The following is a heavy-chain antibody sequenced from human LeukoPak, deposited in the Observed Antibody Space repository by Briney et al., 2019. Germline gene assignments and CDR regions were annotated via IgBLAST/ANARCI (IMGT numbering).Heavy chain of an antibody. J-gene: IGHJ4*02. CDR2: IYYSGGT. Sequence: PSETLSLTCTVSGGSINYYYWMWIRQPPGKGLEWIGYIYYSGGTHYNPSLKSRVTMLVDTSKNQFSLKLSSVTAADTAVYYCAREHRGWLQSPIDYWGQGTLVTVSS. V-gene: IGHV4-59*12. D-gene: IGHD5-24*01. CDR1: GGSINYYY. CDR3: AREHRGWLQSPIDY.